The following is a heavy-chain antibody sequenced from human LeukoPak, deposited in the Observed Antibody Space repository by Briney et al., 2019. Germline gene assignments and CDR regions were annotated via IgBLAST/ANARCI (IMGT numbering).Heavy chain of an antibody. Sequence: SQTLSLTCTVSGGSISSGSYYWSWIRQPAGKGLEWIGRIHPSGSTNYNPSLKSRVTISVDTSKNQFSLKLSSVTAADTAVYFCARETNGYYDHWGQGTLVTVSS. CDR2: IHPSGST. CDR3: ARETNGYYDH. J-gene: IGHJ4*02. V-gene: IGHV4-61*02. CDR1: GGSISSGSYY. D-gene: IGHD3-22*01.